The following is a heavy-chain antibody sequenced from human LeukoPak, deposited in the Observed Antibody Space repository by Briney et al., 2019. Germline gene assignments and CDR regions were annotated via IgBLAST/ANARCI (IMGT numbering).Heavy chain of an antibody. D-gene: IGHD3-22*01. CDR3: AKGRDYYDSSPGY. J-gene: IGHJ4*02. V-gene: IGHV3-66*01. CDR2: MSSGGTT. CDR1: GFTVGSNY. Sequence: GGSLRLSCAASGFTVGSNYMSWVRQAPGKGLEWVSIMSSGGTTSYADSVKGRFTISRDNSRNTLYLQMNSLRAEDTAVYYCAKGRDYYDSSPGYWGQGTLVTVSS.